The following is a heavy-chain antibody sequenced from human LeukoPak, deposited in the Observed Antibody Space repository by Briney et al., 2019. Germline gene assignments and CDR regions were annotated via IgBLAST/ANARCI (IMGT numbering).Heavy chain of an antibody. D-gene: IGHD3-22*01. J-gene: IGHJ4*02. CDR3: ARDPLGDASGYFPFDY. CDR2: ISGSGSFI. Sequence: GGSLRLSCAASGFTFSNYYINWIRQAPGKGLEWISYISGSGSFIYYAGSVKGRFTISSDNDKNLLYLQMSNLRAEDTAVYFCARDPLGDASGYFPFDYWGQGTLVTVSS. V-gene: IGHV3-11*01. CDR1: GFTFSNYY.